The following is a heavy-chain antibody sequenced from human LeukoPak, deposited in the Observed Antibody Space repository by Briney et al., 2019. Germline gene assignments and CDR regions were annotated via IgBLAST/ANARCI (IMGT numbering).Heavy chain of an antibody. V-gene: IGHV3-48*03. CDR2: ISSSASTI. D-gene: IGHD2-2*01. CDR1: GFTFSSYE. CDR3: ARLGYCSSTSCYGLAYYYYYGMDV. J-gene: IGHJ6*02. Sequence: GGSLRLSCAASGFTFSSYEMNWVRQAPGKGLEWVSYISSSASTIYYADSVKGRFTISRDNAKNSLYLQMNSLRAEDTAVYYCARLGYCSSTSCYGLAYYYYYGMDVWGQGTKVTVSS.